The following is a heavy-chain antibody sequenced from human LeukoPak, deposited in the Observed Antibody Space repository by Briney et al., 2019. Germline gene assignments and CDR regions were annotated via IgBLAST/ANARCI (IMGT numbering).Heavy chain of an antibody. Sequence: ASETLSLTCAVSGGSISGYYLSWIRQPPGKGLEWLGRFYYTGSTNYNPSLGSRVSISLDTSNKQFSLRLNSVTAADTAVYYCARHAVRGAFDIWGQGTAVIVSS. CDR1: GGSISGYY. V-gene: IGHV4-59*08. J-gene: IGHJ3*02. D-gene: IGHD3-10*01. CDR3: ARHAVRGAFDI. CDR2: FYYTGST.